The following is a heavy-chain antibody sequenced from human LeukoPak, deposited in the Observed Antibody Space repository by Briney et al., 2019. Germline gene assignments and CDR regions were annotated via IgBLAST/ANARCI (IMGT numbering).Heavy chain of an antibody. CDR1: GFTFSSYA. CDR2: ISASGSSP. D-gene: IGHD3-22*01. Sequence: GGSLRLSCAASGFTFSSYAMSWVRQAPGKGLEWVAAISASGSSPYYADSVKGRFTISRDNSKNTLYLQMNSLRAEDTAVYYCAKGRYNFDNSGYFHYWGQGTLVTVSS. CDR3: AKGRYNFDNSGYFHY. V-gene: IGHV3-23*01. J-gene: IGHJ4*02.